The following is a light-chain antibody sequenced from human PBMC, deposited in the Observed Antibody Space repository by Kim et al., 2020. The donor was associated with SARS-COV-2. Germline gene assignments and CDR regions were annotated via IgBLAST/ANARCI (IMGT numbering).Light chain of an antibody. V-gene: IGLV3-19*01. CDR2: GKN. CDR3: NSRDRSGDHVV. CDR1: SLRRYY. Sequence: ALGQTVRITCRGDSLRRYYATWHQQRPGQAPVLVMYGKNSRPSGIPDRFSGSSSGNTASLTITGAQAEDEADYYCNSRDRSGDHVVFGGGTQLTVL. J-gene: IGLJ2*01.